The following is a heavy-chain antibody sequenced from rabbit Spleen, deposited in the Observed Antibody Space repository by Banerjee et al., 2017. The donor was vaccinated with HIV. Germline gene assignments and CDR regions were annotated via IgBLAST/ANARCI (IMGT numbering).Heavy chain of an antibody. CDR3: ARALTGSTYYQCLDL. Sequence: QEQLKESGGGLVQPGGSLKLSCKASGFTLSSGYDMCWVRQAPGKGLEWIACIYTGNSKTYYANWAKGRFTISKTSSTTVTLQMTSLTVADTATYFCARALTGSTYYQCLDLWGQGTLVTVS. J-gene: IGHJ6*01. CDR2: IYTGNSKT. V-gene: IGHV1S45*01. D-gene: IGHD8-1*01. CDR1: GFTLSSGYD.